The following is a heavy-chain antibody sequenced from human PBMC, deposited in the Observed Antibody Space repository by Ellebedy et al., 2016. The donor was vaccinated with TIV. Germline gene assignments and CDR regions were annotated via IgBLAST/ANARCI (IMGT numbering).Heavy chain of an antibody. V-gene: IGHV4-39*07. CDR1: GGSISSSSYY. D-gene: IGHD2-15*01. CDR2: IYYSGST. J-gene: IGHJ2*01. CDR3: TRATGYLYWYFDL. Sequence: LRLSXTVSGGSISSSSYYWGWIRQPPGKGLEWIGSIYYSGSTYFNPSLKSRVTISVDTSNNHFSLKLSSVTAADTAVYYCTRATGYLYWYFDLWGRGTLVTVSS.